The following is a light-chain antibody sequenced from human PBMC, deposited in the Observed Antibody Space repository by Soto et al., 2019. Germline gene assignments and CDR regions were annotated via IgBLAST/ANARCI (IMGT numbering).Light chain of an antibody. V-gene: IGKV3-11*01. CDR1: QSVSSS. CDR3: QQRGT. CDR2: DAS. J-gene: IGKJ2*01. Sequence: EIVLTQSPATLSLSPGERATLSCRASQSVSSSLAWYQQKPGQTPRLLIFDASNRATRIPARFSGSGSGTDFTLTTSSLEPEDFAVYYCQQRGTFGQGTKLEIK.